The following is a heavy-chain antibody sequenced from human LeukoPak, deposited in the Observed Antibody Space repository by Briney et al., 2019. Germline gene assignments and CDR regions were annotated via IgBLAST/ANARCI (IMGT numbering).Heavy chain of an antibody. CDR2: ISYDGSNK. CDR1: GFTFSSCG. V-gene: IGHV3-30*03. CDR3: AIFVSGSYPPAYYYGMDV. Sequence: PGRSLRLSCAASGFTFSSCGMHWVRQAPGKGLEWVAIISYDGSNKYYADSVKGRFTISRDNSKNTLYLQMNSLRAEDTAVYYCAIFVSGSYPPAYYYGMDVWGQGTTVTVSS. D-gene: IGHD1-26*01. J-gene: IGHJ6*02.